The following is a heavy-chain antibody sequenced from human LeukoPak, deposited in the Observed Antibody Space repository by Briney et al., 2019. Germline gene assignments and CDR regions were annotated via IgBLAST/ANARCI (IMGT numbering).Heavy chain of an antibody. J-gene: IGHJ6*02. CDR2: IYYSGST. Sequence: SSETLSLTCAVSGGSISTGDYYWSWIRQPPGRGLEWIGYIYYSGSTYYNPSLKSRVTLSVDTSKNQFSLNLSSVTAADTAVYYCARGHIVVYYYYGMDVWGQGTTVTVSS. CDR1: GGSISTGDYY. CDR3: ARGHIVVYYYYGMDV. D-gene: IGHD2-21*01. V-gene: IGHV4-30-4*01.